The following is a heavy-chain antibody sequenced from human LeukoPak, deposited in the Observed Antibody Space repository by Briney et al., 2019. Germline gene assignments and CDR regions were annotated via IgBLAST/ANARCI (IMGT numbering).Heavy chain of an antibody. CDR3: AISRCTIPSCYDEVY. CDR1: GGTFSSSA. Sequence: GASVKVSCKASGGTFSSSAISWVRQAPGQGLEWMGRIIPILGIANYAQKFQGRVTITADKSTSTAHMELSSLRSEDTAVYYCAISRCTIPSCYDEVYWGQGTLVTVSS. CDR2: IIPILGIA. V-gene: IGHV1-69*04. J-gene: IGHJ4*02. D-gene: IGHD2-2*01.